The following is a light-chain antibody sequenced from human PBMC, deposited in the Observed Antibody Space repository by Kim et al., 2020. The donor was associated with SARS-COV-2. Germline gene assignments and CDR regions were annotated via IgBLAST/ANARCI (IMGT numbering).Light chain of an antibody. CDR1: QDISRY. CDR2: TAS. V-gene: IGKV1-39*01. J-gene: IGKJ1*01. CDR3: QQTYSASRT. Sequence: DIQMTQSPSSLSASFGDRVTITCRASQDISRYLNWYQQKPAKAPKLLIYTASSLQSGVPSRFTGSGSETDFTLTISSLQPEDFATYYCQQTYSASRTFGQGTQVDIK.